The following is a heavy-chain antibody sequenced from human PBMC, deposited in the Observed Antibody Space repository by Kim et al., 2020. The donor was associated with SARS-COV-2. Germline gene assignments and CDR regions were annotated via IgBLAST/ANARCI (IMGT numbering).Heavy chain of an antibody. V-gene: IGHV3-21*01. D-gene: IGHD6-13*01. Sequence: GGSLRLSCAASGFTFSSYSMNWVRQAPGKGLEWVSSISSSSSYIYYADSVKGRFTISRDNAKNSLYLQMNSLRVEDTAVYYCASIAAAGPDYYYYYGMDVWGKGATGTGSS. CDR2: ISSSSSYI. CDR3: ASIAAAGPDYYYYYGMDV. CDR1: GFTFSSYS. J-gene: IGHJ6*04.